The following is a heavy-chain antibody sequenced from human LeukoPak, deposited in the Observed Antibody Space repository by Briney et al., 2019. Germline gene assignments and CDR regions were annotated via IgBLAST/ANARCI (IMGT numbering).Heavy chain of an antibody. CDR3: ARDPRRASGRPTNWFDP. CDR2: IIPILGIA. J-gene: IGHJ5*02. V-gene: IGHV1-69*04. Sequence: SVKVSCKASGGTFSSYAVSWVRQAPGQGLEWMGRIIPILGIANYAQKFQGRVTITADKSTSTAYMELSSLRPDDTAVYYCARDPRRASGRPTNWFDPWGQGTLVTVSS. CDR1: GGTFSSYA. D-gene: IGHD3-10*01.